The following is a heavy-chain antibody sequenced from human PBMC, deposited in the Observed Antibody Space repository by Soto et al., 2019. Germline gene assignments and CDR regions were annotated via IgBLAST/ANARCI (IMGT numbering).Heavy chain of an antibody. Sequence: EVQLLESGGGLVQPGGSLRLSCAASGFTFSSYAMSWVRQAPGKGLEWVSAISGSGGSTYYADSVKGRFTISRDNSKNTLYLQMNSLRAEDTAVYYCAKDPESRYYYDSSGYCAYWGQGTLVTVSS. CDR1: GFTFSSYA. D-gene: IGHD3-22*01. J-gene: IGHJ4*02. V-gene: IGHV3-23*01. CDR2: ISGSGGST. CDR3: AKDPESRYYYDSSGYCAY.